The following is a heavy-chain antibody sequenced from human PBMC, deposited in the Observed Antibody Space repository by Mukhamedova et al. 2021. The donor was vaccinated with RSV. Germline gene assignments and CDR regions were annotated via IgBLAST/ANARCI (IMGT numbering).Heavy chain of an antibody. CDR2: ISYDGSNK. Sequence: EWVAIISYDGSNKYYADSVKGRFTISRDNSKNTLYLQMNSLRAEDTAVYYCARDLSYGDRPSWGQGTLVTVSS. CDR3: ARDLSYGDRPS. J-gene: IGHJ4*02. D-gene: IGHD4-17*01. V-gene: IGHV3-30*04.